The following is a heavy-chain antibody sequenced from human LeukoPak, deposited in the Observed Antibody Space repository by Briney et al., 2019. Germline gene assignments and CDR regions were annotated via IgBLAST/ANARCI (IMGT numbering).Heavy chain of an antibody. CDR3: ARDDGDNAFDI. J-gene: IGHJ3*02. D-gene: IGHD7-27*01. CDR1: GGSISSSSYY. V-gene: IGHV4-39*07. Sequence: SETLSLTCTVSGGSISSSSYYWGWIRQPPGKGLEWIGSIYYSGSTYYNPSLKSRVTMSVDTSKNQFSLKLSSVTAADTAVYYCARDDGDNAFDIWGQGTMVTVSS. CDR2: IYYSGST.